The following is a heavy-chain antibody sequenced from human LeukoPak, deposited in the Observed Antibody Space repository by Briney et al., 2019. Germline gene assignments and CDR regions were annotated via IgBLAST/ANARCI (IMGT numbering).Heavy chain of an antibody. V-gene: IGHV4-59*01. D-gene: IGHD3-22*01. J-gene: IGHJ3*02. Sequence: SETLSLTCTVSGGSISSYYWSWIRQPPGKGLEWIGYIYYSGSTNYNPSLKSRVTISVDTSKNQFSLKLSSVTAADTAVYYCAREEHSSGYYYGVDAFDIWGQGTMVTVSS. CDR3: AREEHSSGYYYGVDAFDI. CDR2: IYYSGST. CDR1: GGSISSYY.